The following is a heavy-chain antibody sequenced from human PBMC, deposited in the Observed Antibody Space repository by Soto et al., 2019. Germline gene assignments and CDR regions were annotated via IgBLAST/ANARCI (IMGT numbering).Heavy chain of an antibody. CDR3: ARVLTIFGVAYDAFDI. J-gene: IGHJ3*02. V-gene: IGHV1-18*01. D-gene: IGHD3-3*01. CDR1: GYTFTSYG. CDR2: ISAYNGNT. Sequence: ASVKVSCKASGYTFTSYGISWVRQAPGQGLEWMGWISAYNGNTNYAQKLQGRVTMTTDTSTSTAYMELRSLRSDDTAVYYCARVLTIFGVAYDAFDISGQGPMVTVSS.